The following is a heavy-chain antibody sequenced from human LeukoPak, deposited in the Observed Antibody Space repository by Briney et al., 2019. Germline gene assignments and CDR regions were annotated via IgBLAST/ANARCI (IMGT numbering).Heavy chain of an antibody. CDR1: GYTFTSYY. CDR3: ARHYESGLWSGYYVWFDP. Sequence: GASVKVSCKASGYTFTSYYMHWVRQAPGQGLEWMGIINPSGGSTSYAQKFQGRVTMTRDTSKNQFSLKLSSVTAADTAVYYCARHYESGLWSGYYVWFDPWGQGTLVTVSS. J-gene: IGHJ5*02. CDR2: INPSGGST. V-gene: IGHV1-46*01. D-gene: IGHD3-3*01.